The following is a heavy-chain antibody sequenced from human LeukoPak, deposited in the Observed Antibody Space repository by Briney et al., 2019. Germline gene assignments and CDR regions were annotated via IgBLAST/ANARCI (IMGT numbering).Heavy chain of an antibody. Sequence: SETLSLTCSVFDGSISNYYWSWIRQPPGKGLEWIGYIYYSGSTNYNPALKSRVTISEDTSKNQISLKLSSVTAADTAVYYCARVRGYYDSSGYDYWGQGTLVTVSS. CDR2: IYYSGST. CDR1: DGSISNYY. D-gene: IGHD3-22*01. V-gene: IGHV4-59*01. CDR3: ARVRGYYDSSGYDY. J-gene: IGHJ4*02.